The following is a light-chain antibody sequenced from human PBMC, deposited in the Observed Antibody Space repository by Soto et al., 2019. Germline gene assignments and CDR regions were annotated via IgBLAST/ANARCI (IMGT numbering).Light chain of an antibody. J-gene: IGLJ2*01. V-gene: IGLV2-23*02. Sequence: QSVLTQPASVSGSPGQSITISCTGTSSDVGSYNLVSWYQQHPGKAPKLMIYEVSKRPSGVSNRFSGSKSGNTASLTISGLQAEDEADYYCCSYAGSSTDVVFGGGTTLTLL. CDR3: CSYAGSSTDVV. CDR1: SSDVGSYNL. CDR2: EVS.